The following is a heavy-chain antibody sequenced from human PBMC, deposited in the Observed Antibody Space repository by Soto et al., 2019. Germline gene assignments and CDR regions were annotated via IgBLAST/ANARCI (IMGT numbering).Heavy chain of an antibody. J-gene: IGHJ4*02. CDR3: ARSPLDFWSGFADY. Sequence: PGGSLRLSCAASGFTFSNYWMSWVRQVPGKGLEWVANINQDGSEKYNVDSIMGRFTISRDNAKNSLYLQMNSLRAEDTAVYYCARSPLDFWSGFADYWGQGTLVTVSS. D-gene: IGHD3-3*01. CDR1: GFTFSNYW. V-gene: IGHV3-7*01. CDR2: INQDGSEK.